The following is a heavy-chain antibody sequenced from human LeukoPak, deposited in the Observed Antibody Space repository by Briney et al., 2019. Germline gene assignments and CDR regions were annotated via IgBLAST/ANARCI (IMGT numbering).Heavy chain of an antibody. CDR3: STEATGYYGVDI. CDR1: GFTFSSYG. J-gene: IGHJ6*02. V-gene: IGHV3-33*01. CDR2: IWYDGSNK. Sequence: GGSLRLSCAASGFTFSSYGMHWVRQAPGKGLEWVAVIWYDGSNKYYADSVKGRFTISRDNSKNTLYLQMNSLRAEDTAVYYCSTEATGYYGVDIWGQGTTVTVSS.